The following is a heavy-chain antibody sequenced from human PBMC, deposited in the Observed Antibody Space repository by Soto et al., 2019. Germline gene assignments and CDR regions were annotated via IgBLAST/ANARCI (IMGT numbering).Heavy chain of an antibody. CDR2: ISPGGDIR. V-gene: IGHV3-11*01. J-gene: IGHJ4*02. Sequence: PGGSLRLSCAASGFIFTNFYMTWIRQTPGKGLELVSYISPGGDIRNHVDSVKGRFTISRDNTNRLVYLHMNSLRAEDTAVYYCTRDPRITDFWGQGTLVTVSS. CDR3: TRDPRITDF. CDR1: GFIFTNFY. D-gene: IGHD3-16*01.